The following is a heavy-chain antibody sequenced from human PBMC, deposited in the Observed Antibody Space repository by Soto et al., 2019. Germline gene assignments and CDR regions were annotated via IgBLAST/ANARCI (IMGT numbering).Heavy chain of an antibody. J-gene: IGHJ3*02. CDR3: ARGKQPYDAFDI. V-gene: IGHV1-18*01. CDR1: GYTFTSYA. D-gene: IGHD1-1*01. Sequence: VKVSCKASGYTFTSYAMHWVRQAPGQRLEWMGWINAYNGNTNYAQKLQGRVTMTTDTSTSTAYMELRSLRSDDTAVYYCARGKQPYDAFDIWGQGTMVTVSS. CDR2: INAYNGNT.